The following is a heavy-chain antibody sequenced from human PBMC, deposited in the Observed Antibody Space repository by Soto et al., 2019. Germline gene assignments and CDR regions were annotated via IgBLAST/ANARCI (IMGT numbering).Heavy chain of an antibody. J-gene: IGHJ4*02. CDR3: ARVSQGSYCSGGNCYSDY. Sequence: DVQLVESGGGLVQPGGSLRLSCAASGFTFSNYWMHWVRLTPGKGLVWVSRVNGDGSITSYADSVKGRFTISRDNAKNTLYLQMTSLRAEDTALYFCARVSQGSYCSGGNCYSDYWAQGTLATVSS. CDR1: GFTFSNYW. V-gene: IGHV3-74*01. D-gene: IGHD2-15*01. CDR2: VNGDGSIT.